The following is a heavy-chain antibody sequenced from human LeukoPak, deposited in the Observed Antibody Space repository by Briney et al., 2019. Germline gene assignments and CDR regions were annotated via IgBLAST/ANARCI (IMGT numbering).Heavy chain of an antibody. J-gene: IGHJ4*02. CDR1: GFTFSSYW. V-gene: IGHV3-7*01. Sequence: GGSLRLSCTASGFTFSSYWMSWVRQAPGKGLEGVANIKQDGSEKYYVDSVKGRFTISRDNAKNSLYLQMDSLRAEDTAVYYCARPIRNSGFPFDYWGQGTLVTVSS. CDR3: ARPIRNSGFPFDY. CDR2: IKQDGSEK. D-gene: IGHD2/OR15-2a*01.